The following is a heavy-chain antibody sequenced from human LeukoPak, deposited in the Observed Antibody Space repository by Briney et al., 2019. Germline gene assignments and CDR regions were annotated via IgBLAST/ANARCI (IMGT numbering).Heavy chain of an antibody. CDR1: GFTFSSYA. V-gene: IGHV3-23*01. CDR2: ISGSGGST. D-gene: IGHD2-15*01. CDR3: ARAGVRVVAATGY. Sequence: GGSLRLSCAASGFTFSSYAMSWVRQAPGKGLEWVSAISGSGGSTYYADSVKGRFTISRDNAKNSLYLQMNSLRAEDTAVYYCARAGVRVVAATGYWGQGTLVTVSS. J-gene: IGHJ4*02.